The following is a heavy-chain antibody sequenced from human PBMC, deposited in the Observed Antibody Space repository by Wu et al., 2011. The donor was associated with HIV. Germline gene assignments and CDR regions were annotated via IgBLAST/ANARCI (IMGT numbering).Heavy chain of an antibody. CDR2: IYPGDSDT. J-gene: IGHJ1*01. CDR1: SYW. V-gene: IGHV5-51*01. D-gene: IGHD1-26*01. Sequence: SYWIGWVRQMPGKGLEWMGIIYPGDSDTRYSPSFQGQVTISADKSISTAYLQWSSLKASDTAMYYCASALVGATSFQHWGQGTLVTVSS. CDR3: ASALVGATSFQH.